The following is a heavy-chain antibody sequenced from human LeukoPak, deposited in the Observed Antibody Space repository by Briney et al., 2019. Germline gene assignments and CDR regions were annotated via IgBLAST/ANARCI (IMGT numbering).Heavy chain of an antibody. Sequence: GGSLRLSCAASGFTFRNYAMGWVRQAPGKGLEWVANIKQDGSEKYYVDSVKGRFTISRDNAKNSLSLQMNSLRAEDTAVYYCARPLMYYYGSETYFWFDPWGQGTLVTVSS. V-gene: IGHV3-7*01. CDR1: GFTFRNYA. CDR3: ARPLMYYYGSETYFWFDP. CDR2: IKQDGSEK. D-gene: IGHD3-10*01. J-gene: IGHJ5*02.